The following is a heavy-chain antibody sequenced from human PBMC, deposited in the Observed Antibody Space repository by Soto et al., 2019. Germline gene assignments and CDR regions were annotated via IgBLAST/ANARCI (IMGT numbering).Heavy chain of an antibody. V-gene: IGHV3-30-3*01. Sequence: QVQLVESGGGVVQPGRSLRLSCAASGFTFSSYAMHWVRQAPGKGLEWVAVISYDGSNKYYADSVKGRFTISRDNYKKTLYLQMNRLRAEDTAVYYCARVKVGPDIPYYRYWGQGTLVTVPS. CDR1: GFTFSSYA. D-gene: IGHD2-21*02. CDR2: ISYDGSNK. J-gene: IGHJ4*01. CDR3: ARVKVGPDIPYYRY.